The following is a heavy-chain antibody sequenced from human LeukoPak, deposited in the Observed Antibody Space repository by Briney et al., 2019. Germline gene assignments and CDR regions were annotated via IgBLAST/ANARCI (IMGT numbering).Heavy chain of an antibody. Sequence: ASMKVSCKASGYTFTSYYMHWVRQAPGQGLEWMGIINPSGGSTSYAQKFQGRVTMTRDTSTSTVYMELSSLRSEDTAVYYCARGSDYDYVWGSYRHYRGVVDYWGQGTLVTVSS. D-gene: IGHD3-16*02. J-gene: IGHJ4*02. V-gene: IGHV1-46*01. CDR2: INPSGGST. CDR3: ARGSDYDYVWGSYRHYRGVVDY. CDR1: GYTFTSYY.